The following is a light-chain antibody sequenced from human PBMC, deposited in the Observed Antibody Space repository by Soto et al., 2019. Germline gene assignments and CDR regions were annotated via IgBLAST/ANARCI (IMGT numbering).Light chain of an antibody. J-gene: IGLJ1*01. V-gene: IGLV2-11*01. CDR2: GVS. Sequence: QSGLTQRRSVSGSPGQSVTVSCTGTGSDVGGYNYVSWYQQHPGTAPKLIIFGVSKRPSGVPDRFSGSKSGNTASLSISGLQAEDEADYYCSSYAGTYSYVLGTGTKVTVL. CDR3: SSYAGTYSYV. CDR1: GSDVGGYNY.